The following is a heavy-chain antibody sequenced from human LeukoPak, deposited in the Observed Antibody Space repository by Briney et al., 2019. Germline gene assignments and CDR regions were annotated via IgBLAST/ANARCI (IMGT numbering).Heavy chain of an antibody. D-gene: IGHD3-22*01. CDR1: GGSFSGYY. Sequence: PSETLSLTCAVYGGSFSGYYWSWIRQPPGKGLEWIGEINHSGSTNYNPSLKSRVTISVDTSNNQFSLKLSSVTAADTAVYYCARGVYDSSGYYYDYWGQGTLVTVSS. J-gene: IGHJ4*02. CDR2: INHSGST. V-gene: IGHV4-34*01. CDR3: ARGVYDSSGYYYDY.